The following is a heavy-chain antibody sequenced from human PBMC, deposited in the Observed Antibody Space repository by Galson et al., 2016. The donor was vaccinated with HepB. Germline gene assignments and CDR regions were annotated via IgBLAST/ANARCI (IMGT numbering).Heavy chain of an antibody. CDR3: ARDDSGGWYGFHYGMDV. Sequence: SETLSLTCTVSGGSISNYYWSWIRQPPGKGLEWIGYIYYSGSTTYNPSLKSRVTISVDTSKNQFSLKLSSVTAADTAVYYCARDDSGGWYGFHYGMDVWGQGTTVTVSS. CDR2: IYYSGST. V-gene: IGHV4-59*01. J-gene: IGHJ6*02. CDR1: GGSISNYY. D-gene: IGHD6-19*01.